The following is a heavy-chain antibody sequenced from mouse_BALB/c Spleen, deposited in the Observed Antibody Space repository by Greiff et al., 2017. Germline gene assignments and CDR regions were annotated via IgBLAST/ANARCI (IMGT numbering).Heavy chain of an antibody. Sequence: EVKLVESGGGLVKPGGSLKLSCAASGFTFSSYTMSWVRQTPEKRLEWVATISSGGSYTYYPDSVKGRFTISRDNAKNTLYLQMSSLKSEDTAMYYCTREDYYYGSSPHWYFDVWGAGTTVTVSS. CDR3: TREDYYYGSSPHWYFDV. CDR2: ISSGGSYT. J-gene: IGHJ1*01. D-gene: IGHD1-1*01. V-gene: IGHV5-6-4*01. CDR1: GFTFSSYT.